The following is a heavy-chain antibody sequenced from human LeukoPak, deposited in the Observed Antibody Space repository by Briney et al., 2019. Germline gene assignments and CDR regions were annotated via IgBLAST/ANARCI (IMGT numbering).Heavy chain of an antibody. Sequence: PSETLSLTCAVYGGSFSGYYWSWIRQPPGKGLEWIGEINHSGSTNYNPSLKSRVTISVDTSKDQFSLKLSSVTAADTAVYYCARGRRPDWWGQGTLVTVSS. J-gene: IGHJ4*02. CDR3: ARGRRPDW. V-gene: IGHV4-34*01. CDR1: GGSFSGYY. D-gene: IGHD3-9*01. CDR2: INHSGST.